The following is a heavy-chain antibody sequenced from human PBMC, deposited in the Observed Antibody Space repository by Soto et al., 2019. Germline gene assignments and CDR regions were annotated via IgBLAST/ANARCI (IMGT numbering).Heavy chain of an antibody. CDR3: ARGGGTTYYYGSGSLDDAFDI. V-gene: IGHV3-33*01. Sequence: GGSLRLSCAASGFTFSSYGMHWVRQAPGKGLEWVAVIWYDGSNKYYADSVKGRFTISRDNSKNTLYLQMNSLRAEDTAVYYCARGGGTTYYYGSGSLDDAFDIWGQGTMVTVSS. D-gene: IGHD3-10*01. CDR1: GFTFSSYG. CDR2: IWYDGSNK. J-gene: IGHJ3*02.